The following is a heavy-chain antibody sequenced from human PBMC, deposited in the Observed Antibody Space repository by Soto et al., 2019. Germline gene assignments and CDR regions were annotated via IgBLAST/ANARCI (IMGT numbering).Heavy chain of an antibody. Sequence: SVKVSCKASRVAFSKFIVTWVRQAPGLGLEWVGGIIPIFGTANYAQKFQGRVTITADESTSTSYMEVNNLRSEDTAVYYCAKVRYSSPMGYYYGMDVWGQGTTVTVS. D-gene: IGHD6-19*01. CDR2: IIPIFGTA. CDR1: RVAFSKFI. CDR3: AKVRYSSPMGYYYGMDV. J-gene: IGHJ6*02. V-gene: IGHV1-69*13.